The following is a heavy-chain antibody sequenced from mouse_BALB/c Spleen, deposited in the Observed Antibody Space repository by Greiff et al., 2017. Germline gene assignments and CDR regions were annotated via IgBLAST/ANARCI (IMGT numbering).Heavy chain of an antibody. V-gene: IGHV14-3*02. Sequence: VQLQQSGAELVKPGASVKLSCTASGFNIKDTYMHWVKQRPEQGLEWIGRIDPANGKTKYDPKFQGKATITADTSSNTAYLQLSSLTSEDTAVYYCARIPYYGSSDGAMDYWGQGTSVTVAS. D-gene: IGHD1-1*01. CDR1: GFNIKDTY. CDR3: ARIPYYGSSDGAMDY. J-gene: IGHJ4*01. CDR2: IDPANGKT.